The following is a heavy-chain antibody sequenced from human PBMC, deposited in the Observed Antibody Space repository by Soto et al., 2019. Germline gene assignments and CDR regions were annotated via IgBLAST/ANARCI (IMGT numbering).Heavy chain of an antibody. V-gene: IGHV3-23*01. J-gene: IGHJ4*02. CDR2: ISGSGGST. Sequence: EVQLLESGGGLVQPGGSLRLSCAASGFSFSSYAMSWVRQAPEKGLEWVSAISGSGGSTYYADSVKGRFTISRDNSKNTLYLRMNSLRAEDTAVYYCAIPASNYGNYWGQGTLVIVSS. CDR3: AIPASNYGNY. CDR1: GFSFSSYA. D-gene: IGHD4-4*01.